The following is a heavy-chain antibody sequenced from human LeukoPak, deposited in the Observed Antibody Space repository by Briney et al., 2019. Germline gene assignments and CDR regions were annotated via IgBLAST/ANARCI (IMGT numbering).Heavy chain of an antibody. D-gene: IGHD3/OR15-3a*01. V-gene: IGHV4-39*07. CDR2: IYYSGNT. CDR1: GGSISSSSYY. CDR3: ARGMDTFFDI. J-gene: IGHJ3*02. Sequence: PSETLSLTCTVSGGSISSSSYYWGWIRQPPVKGLEWIGSIYYSGNTYYNPSLKSRVTISVDTSKNQFSLNLNSVTAADTAVYYCARGMDTFFDIWGQGTMVTVSS.